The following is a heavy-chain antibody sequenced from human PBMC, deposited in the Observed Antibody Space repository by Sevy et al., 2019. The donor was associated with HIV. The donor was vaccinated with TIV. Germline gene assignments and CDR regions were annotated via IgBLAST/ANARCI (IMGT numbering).Heavy chain of an antibody. CDR3: AKKVGAAYFDN. Sequence: GGSLRLSSAASGFTFSDSYMSWIRQAPGKGLEWVSYISSSGNIIYYADSVKGRFTISRDNAKNSLYLQMNSLRAEDTAVYYCAKKVGAAYFDNWGQGTLVTVSS. V-gene: IGHV3-11*01. CDR2: ISSSGNII. J-gene: IGHJ4*02. CDR1: GFTFSDSY. D-gene: IGHD1-26*01.